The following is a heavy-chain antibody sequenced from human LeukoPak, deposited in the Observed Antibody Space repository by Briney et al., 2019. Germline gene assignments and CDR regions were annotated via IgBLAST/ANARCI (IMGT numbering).Heavy chain of an antibody. CDR2: IIPIFGTA. V-gene: IGHV1-69*01. J-gene: IGHJ5*02. D-gene: IGHD6-19*01. Sequence: SVKVSCKASGGTFSSYAISWVRQAPGQGLEWMGGIIPIFGTANYAQKFQGRVTITADESTSTAYMELSSLRSDDTAVYYCARTIAVADVPGWFDPWGQGTLVTVSS. CDR3: ARTIAVADVPGWFDP. CDR1: GGTFSSYA.